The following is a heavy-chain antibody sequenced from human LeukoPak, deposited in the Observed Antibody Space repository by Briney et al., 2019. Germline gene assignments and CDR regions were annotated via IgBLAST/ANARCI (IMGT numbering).Heavy chain of an antibody. CDR2: IYFSGST. V-gene: IGHV4-59*11. Sequence: SETLSLTCTVSGGSISSHYWSWIRQPPGKGLEWIGYIYFSGSTNYNPSLKSRVTLSVDTPKNQFSLRLSSVTAADTAVYYCARGGGYHDYWGQGTLVTVSS. CDR1: GGSISSHY. D-gene: IGHD2-15*01. CDR3: ARGGGYHDY. J-gene: IGHJ4*02.